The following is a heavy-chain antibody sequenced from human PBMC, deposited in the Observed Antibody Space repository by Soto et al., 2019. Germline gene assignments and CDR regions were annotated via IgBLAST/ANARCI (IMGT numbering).Heavy chain of an antibody. CDR1: GYTFTSYY. J-gene: IGHJ4*01. V-gene: IGHV1-46*03. CDR3: ARGTPSYDDIFSGSNIGGY. Sequence: ASVKVSCKASGYTFTSYYMHWVRQATGQGLEWMGIINPSGGSTNYAQKFQGRVTLTRDTSTSTVYMELNSLRSEDTAVYYCARGTPSYDDIFSGSNIGGYWG. D-gene: IGHD3-9*01. CDR2: INPSGGST.